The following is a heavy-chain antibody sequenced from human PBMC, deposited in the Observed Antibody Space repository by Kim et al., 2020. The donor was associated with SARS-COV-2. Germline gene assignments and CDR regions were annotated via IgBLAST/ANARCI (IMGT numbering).Heavy chain of an antibody. CDR2: IWYDGSNK. CDR3: AREYYRPEYSSSWYAHYYYGMDV. D-gene: IGHD6-13*01. Sequence: GGSLRLSCAASGFTFSSYGMHWVRQAPGKGLEWVAVIWYDGSNKYYADSVKGRFTISRDNSKNTLYLQMNSLRAEDTAVYYCAREYYRPEYSSSWYAHYYYGMDVWGQGTTVTVSS. V-gene: IGHV3-33*01. J-gene: IGHJ6*02. CDR1: GFTFSSYG.